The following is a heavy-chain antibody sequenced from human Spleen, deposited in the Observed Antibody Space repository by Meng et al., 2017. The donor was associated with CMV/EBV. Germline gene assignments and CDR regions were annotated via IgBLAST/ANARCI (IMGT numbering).Heavy chain of an antibody. V-gene: IGHV4-39*01. CDR2: IYYSGST. CDR1: GGSISSSSYY. J-gene: IGHJ6*04. D-gene: IGHD1-1*01. Sequence: GSLRLSCTVSGGSISSSSYYWGWIRQPPGKGLEWIGSIYYSGSTYYNPSLKSRVTISVDTSKNQFSLKLSSVTAADTAVYYCARSMLEVNRYYYGMDVWGEGTPVTVSS. CDR3: ARSMLEVNRYYYGMDV.